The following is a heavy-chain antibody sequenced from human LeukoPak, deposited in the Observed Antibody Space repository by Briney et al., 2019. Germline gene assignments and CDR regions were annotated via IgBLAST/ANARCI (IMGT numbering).Heavy chain of an antibody. CDR2: INPNTGDT. J-gene: IGHJ3*02. Sequence: ASVKVSCKASGYTFTGYYMHWVRQAPGQGPEWMGWINPNTGDTNYAQKFQDRVTMTRGTSISTAYMELSRLRSDDTAVYYCARYPVAGGQGHDAFDIWGQGTMVTVSS. V-gene: IGHV1-2*02. CDR1: GYTFTGYY. CDR3: ARYPVAGGQGHDAFDI. D-gene: IGHD6-19*01.